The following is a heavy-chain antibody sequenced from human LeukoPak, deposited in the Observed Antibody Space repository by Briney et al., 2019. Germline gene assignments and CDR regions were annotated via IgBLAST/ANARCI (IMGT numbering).Heavy chain of an antibody. Sequence: GSLRLSCAASGFTSSNYWMHWVRQAPGKGLEWVANINRDGSDKYYLNSVKGRFTISRDNAKNSLYLQMNSLRAEDSALYYCATETTGDFDYWGLGTLVTVSS. CDR3: ATETTGDFDY. D-gene: IGHD1-1*01. V-gene: IGHV3-7*01. J-gene: IGHJ4*02. CDR2: INRDGSDK. CDR1: GFTSSNYW.